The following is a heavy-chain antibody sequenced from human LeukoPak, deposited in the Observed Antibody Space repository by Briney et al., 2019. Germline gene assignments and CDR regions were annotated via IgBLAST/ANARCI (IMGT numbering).Heavy chain of an antibody. J-gene: IGHJ3*02. D-gene: IGHD3-22*01. CDR3: ARVFDYYYDSSFAFDI. CDR1: GGSISIYY. V-gene: IGHV4-59*08. CDR2: IYYSGST. Sequence: SETLSLTCTVSGGSISIYYWSWIRQPPGKGLEWIGYIYYSGSTNYNPSLKSRVTISVDTSKNQFSLKLSSVTAADTAVYYCARVFDYYYDSSFAFDIWGQGTMVTVSS.